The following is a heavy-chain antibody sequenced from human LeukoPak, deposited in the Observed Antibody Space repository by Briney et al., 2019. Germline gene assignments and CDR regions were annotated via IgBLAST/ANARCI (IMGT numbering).Heavy chain of an antibody. Sequence: SLRLSCAASGFTFSSYSMNWVRQAPGKGLEWVSGISWNSGSIGYADSVKGRFTISRDNAKNSLYLQMNSLRAEDTALYYCAKDTPYYYGMDVWGQGTTVTVSS. CDR1: GFTFSSYS. J-gene: IGHJ6*02. CDR2: ISWNSGSI. CDR3: AKDTPYYYGMDV. V-gene: IGHV3-9*01.